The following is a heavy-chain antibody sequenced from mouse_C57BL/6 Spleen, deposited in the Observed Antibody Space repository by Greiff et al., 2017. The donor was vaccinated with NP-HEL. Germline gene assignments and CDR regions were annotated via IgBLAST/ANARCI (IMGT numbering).Heavy chain of an antibody. D-gene: IGHD2-5*01. CDR1: GYSFTDYN. J-gene: IGHJ2*01. Sequence: EVKVVESGPELVKPGASVKISCKASGYSFTDYNMNWVKQSNGKSLEWIGVINPNYGTTSYNQKFKGKATLTVDQSSSTAYMQLNSLTSEDSAVYYCAREDYSNSFDYWGQGTTLTVSS. V-gene: IGHV1-39*01. CDR2: INPNYGTT. CDR3: AREDYSNSFDY.